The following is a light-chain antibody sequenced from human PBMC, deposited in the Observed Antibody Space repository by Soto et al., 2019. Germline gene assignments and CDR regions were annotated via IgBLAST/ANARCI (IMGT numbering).Light chain of an antibody. J-gene: IGLJ1*01. Sequence: QSVLTQPPSVSAAAGQTVTISCSGSSSNIGLHYVSWYQQFEGTAPKRLIYDNDKRPSGIPDRFSGSKSGTSATLAIAGLQTGDEADYYCGTWDNSLSGSVFGTGTKLTVL. V-gene: IGLV1-51*01. CDR2: DND. CDR1: SSNIGLHY. CDR3: GTWDNSLSGSV.